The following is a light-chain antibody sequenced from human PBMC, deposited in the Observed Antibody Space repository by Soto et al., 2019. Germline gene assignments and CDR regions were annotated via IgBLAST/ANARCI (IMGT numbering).Light chain of an antibody. CDR2: AAS. CDR3: QQANTFPWT. J-gene: IGKJ1*01. CDR1: QGVSRW. Sequence: DIQMTQSPSSVSASVGDRVSITCRASQGVSRWIAWYQQRPGKVPKVLIYAASTLQSGVSSRFSGSGSGTEFTLTISSLQPEDFATYYCQQANTFPWTFGQGTKVEVK. V-gene: IGKV1-12*01.